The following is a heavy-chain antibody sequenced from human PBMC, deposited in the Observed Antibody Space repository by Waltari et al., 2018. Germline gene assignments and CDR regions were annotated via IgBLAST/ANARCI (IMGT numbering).Heavy chain of an antibody. CDR2: IYSGGSP. CDR1: VFTVSSNY. J-gene: IGHJ4*02. Sequence: EVQLVETGGGLIQPGGSLRLSCAASVFTVSSNYMSWVRQAPGKGLEWVSVIYSGGSPYYADSVKGRFTISRDNSKNTLYLQMNSLRAEDTAVYYCAREGLAVAGGIDYWGQGTLVTVSS. D-gene: IGHD6-19*01. V-gene: IGHV3-53*02. CDR3: AREGLAVAGGIDY.